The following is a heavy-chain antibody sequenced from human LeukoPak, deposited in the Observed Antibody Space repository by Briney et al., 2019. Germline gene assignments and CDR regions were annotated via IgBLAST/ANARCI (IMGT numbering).Heavy chain of an antibody. Sequence: ASVKVSRKASGYTFTGYYMHWVRQPPGQGLEWMGWINPNSGGTNYAHKIQGRVTMTRDTSISTAYMELSRLRSDDTAVYYCARGAYSSSWGRLWDIWGQGTMVTVSS. CDR3: ARGAYSSSWGRLWDI. J-gene: IGHJ3*02. D-gene: IGHD6-13*01. V-gene: IGHV1-2*02. CDR2: INPNSGGT. CDR1: GYTFTGYY.